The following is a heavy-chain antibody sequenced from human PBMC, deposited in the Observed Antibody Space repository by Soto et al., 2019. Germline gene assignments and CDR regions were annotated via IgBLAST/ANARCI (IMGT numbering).Heavy chain of an antibody. J-gene: IGHJ4*02. CDR1: GGSFSGYY. CDR2: INHSGST. CDR3: ARGAVGVVPAAKVDY. D-gene: IGHD2-2*01. V-gene: IGHV4-34*01. Sequence: QVQLQQWGAGLLKPSETLSLTCAVYGGSFSGYYWSWIRQPPGKGLEWIGEINHSGSTNYNPSLKSRVTISVDTSKNQCSLKLSSVTAADTAVYYCARGAVGVVPAAKVDYWGQVTLVTVSS.